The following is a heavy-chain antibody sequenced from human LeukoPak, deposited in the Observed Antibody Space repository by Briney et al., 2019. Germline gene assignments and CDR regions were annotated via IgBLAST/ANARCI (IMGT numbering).Heavy chain of an antibody. J-gene: IGHJ4*02. D-gene: IGHD3-10*01. CDR3: ARAWFGESAYTFDY. V-gene: IGHV4-59*01. CDR1: GGSISSYY. CDR2: IYYSGST. Sequence: PSETLSLTCTVSGGSISSYYWSWIGQPPGKGLEWIGYIYYSGSTNYNPSLKSRVTISVDTSRNQFSLNLSSVTAADTAVYYCARAWFGESAYTFDYWGQGTLVTVSS.